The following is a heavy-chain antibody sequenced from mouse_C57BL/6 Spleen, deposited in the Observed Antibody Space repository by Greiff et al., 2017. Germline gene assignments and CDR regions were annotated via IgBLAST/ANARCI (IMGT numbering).Heavy chain of an antibody. J-gene: IGHJ4*01. Sequence: VQLKQSGAELVRPGASVKLSCTASGFNIKDDYMHWVKQRPEQGLEWIGWIDPENGDTEYASKFQGKATITADTSSNTAYLQLSSLTSEDTAVYYCTTYDYDGYAMDYWGQGTSVTVSS. D-gene: IGHD2-4*01. CDR3: TTYDYDGYAMDY. V-gene: IGHV14-4*01. CDR1: GFNIKDDY. CDR2: IDPENGDT.